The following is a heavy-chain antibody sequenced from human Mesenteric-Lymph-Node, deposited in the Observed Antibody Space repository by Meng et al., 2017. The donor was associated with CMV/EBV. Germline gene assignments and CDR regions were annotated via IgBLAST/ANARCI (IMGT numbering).Heavy chain of an antibody. Sequence: GGSLRLSCAASGFIFSTYGIHWVRLAPGKGLQWVSFIRFDGGEKHYADSVRGRFTISRDNSKNTVYLQMNSLRAEDTAVYYCAKDQLAHQILVGDYGMDVWGQGTTVTVSS. CDR3: AKDQLAHQILVGDYGMDV. D-gene: IGHD2-21*01. J-gene: IGHJ6*02. CDR1: GFIFSTYG. CDR2: IRFDGGEK. V-gene: IGHV3-30*02.